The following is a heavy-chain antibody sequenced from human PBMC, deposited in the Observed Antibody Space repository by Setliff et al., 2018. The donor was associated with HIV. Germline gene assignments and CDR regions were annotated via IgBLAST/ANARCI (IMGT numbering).Heavy chain of an antibody. CDR1: GGSISSFNW. V-gene: IGHV4-4*02. CDR3: ARVQYHYVNNGDSYYFTH. D-gene: IGHD3-10*02. CDR2: IYHTGST. J-gene: IGHJ4*01. Sequence: SETLSLTCDVSGGSISSFNWWSWVRQSPGKGLEWIGEIYHTGSTNYSTSLKSRVTISVDKSKNQFSLRLNSVTAADTAVYYCARVQYHYVNNGDSYYFTHWGHGTLVTVSS.